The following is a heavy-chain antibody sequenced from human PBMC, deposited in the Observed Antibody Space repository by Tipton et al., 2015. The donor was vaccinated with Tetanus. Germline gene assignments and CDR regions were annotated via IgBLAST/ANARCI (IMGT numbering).Heavy chain of an antibody. CDR2: VYYSGDT. V-gene: IGHV4-31*03. J-gene: IGHJ5*02. Sequence: TLSLTCTVSGGSISSGGFFWNWLRQSPGKGLEWIGYVYYSGDTYYNPSFKSRVTISVDTSKNQFSLDLYSVTAADTAVYYCARDQGGGRVVRLNWFGPWGQGTLVTVSS. CDR1: GGSISSGGFF. D-gene: IGHD6-6*01. CDR3: ARDQGGGRVVRLNWFGP.